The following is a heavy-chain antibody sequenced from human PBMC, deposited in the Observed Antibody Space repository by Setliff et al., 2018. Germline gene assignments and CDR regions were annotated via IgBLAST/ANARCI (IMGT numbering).Heavy chain of an antibody. CDR3: AKDRSRDYDDSSGYDH. CDR2: ISGSGGST. Sequence: GGSLRLSCAASGFTFSSYAMSWVRQAPGKGLEWVSAISGSGGSTYYADSVKGRFTISRDNAKNSLYLQMNRLRAEDTALYYCAKDRSRDYDDSSGYDHWGQGTLVTVSS. CDR1: GFTFSSYA. J-gene: IGHJ4*02. D-gene: IGHD3-22*01. V-gene: IGHV3-23*01.